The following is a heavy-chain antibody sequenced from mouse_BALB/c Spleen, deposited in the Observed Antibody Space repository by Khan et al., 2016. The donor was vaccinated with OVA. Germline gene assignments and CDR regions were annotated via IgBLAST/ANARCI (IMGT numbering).Heavy chain of an antibody. CDR1: GYTFTSYW. CDR2: IFPGTGTP. V-gene: IGHV1S132*01. D-gene: IGHD2-1*01. J-gene: IGHJ3*01. CDR3: ARGYFGNYEFVY. Sequence: QVQLQQSGAELVKPGASVKLSCKTSGYTFTSYWIQWVKQRPGQGLGWIGQIFPGTGTPYYNENFKGKATLTVDPSSSTAYMQLSSLTSEDSSVYFCARGYFGNYEFVYWGQGTLVTVSP.